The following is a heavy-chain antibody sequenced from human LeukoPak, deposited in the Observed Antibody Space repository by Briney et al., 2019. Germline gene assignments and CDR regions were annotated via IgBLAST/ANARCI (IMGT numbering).Heavy chain of an antibody. V-gene: IGHV3-23*01. CDR3: AKDSPYYYDSSGYWRTFDY. D-gene: IGHD3-22*01. J-gene: IGHJ4*02. CDR2: ISGSGGST. CDR1: GFTFSSYA. Sequence: GGSLRLSCAASGFTFSSYAMSWVRQAPGKGLEWVSAISGSGGSTYYADSVKGRFTISRDNSKNTLYLQMNSLRAEDTAVYYCAKDSPYYYDSSGYWRTFDYWGQGTLVTVSS.